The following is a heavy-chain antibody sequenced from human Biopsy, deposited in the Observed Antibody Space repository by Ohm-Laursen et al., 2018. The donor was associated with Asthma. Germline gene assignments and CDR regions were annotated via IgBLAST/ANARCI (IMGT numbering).Heavy chain of an antibody. J-gene: IGHJ6*02. CDR1: GGSISNSNYY. CDR3: VGQSGYRSGWPKLLFVYYGMDV. D-gene: IGHD6-19*01. CDR2: LHYSGSPYYT. Sequence: SETLSLTCTVSGGSISNSNYYWGWIRQSPGKGLEWIGSLHYSGSPYYTFYNPTLESRFTISLDASKNEFSQRLTYVTAADTAQYYCVGQSGYRSGWPKLLFVYYGMDVWGPGTTVTVSS. V-gene: IGHV4-39*01.